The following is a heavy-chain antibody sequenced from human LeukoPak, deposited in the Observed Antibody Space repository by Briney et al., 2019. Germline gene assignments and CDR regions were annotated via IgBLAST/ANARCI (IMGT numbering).Heavy chain of an antibody. CDR1: GGSINSDY. D-gene: IGHD2-15*01. CDR2: IFYSGST. CDR3: AKESCRGGACNLDN. Sequence: SETLSLTCTVSGGSINSDYWSWIRQPPGKGLEWIGNIFYSGSTLYNPSLKSRITISVDPSTNQFSLKVRSVTAADTAVYYCAKESCRGGACNLDNWGQGSLVTVS. V-gene: IGHV4-59*01. J-gene: IGHJ4*02.